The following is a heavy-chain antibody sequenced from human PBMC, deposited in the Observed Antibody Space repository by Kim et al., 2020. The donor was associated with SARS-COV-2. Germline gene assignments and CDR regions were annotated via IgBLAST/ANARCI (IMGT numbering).Heavy chain of an antibody. V-gene: IGHV5-51*01. CDR2: IYPGDSDT. CDR1: GYSFTSYW. Sequence: GESLKISCKGSGYSFTSYWIGWVRQMPGKGLEWMGIIYPGDSDTRYSPSFQGQVTISADKSISTAYLQWSSLKASDTAMYYCARRRGVTFGGVESNWFDPWGQGTLVTVSS. D-gene: IGHD3-16*01. CDR3: ARRRGVTFGGVESNWFDP. J-gene: IGHJ5*02.